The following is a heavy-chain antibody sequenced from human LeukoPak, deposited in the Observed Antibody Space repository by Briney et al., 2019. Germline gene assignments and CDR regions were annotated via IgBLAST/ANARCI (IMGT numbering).Heavy chain of an antibody. V-gene: IGHV3-21*01. Sequence: TGGSLRLSCAASGFTFSSYSMSWVRQAPGKGLEWVSSISSSSSYIYYADSVKGRFTISRDNAKNSLYLQMNSLRAEDTAVYYCAPRPGGGSGSYSSFDYWGQGTLVTVSS. CDR3: APRPGGGSGSYSSFDY. CDR1: GFTFSSYS. CDR2: ISSSSSYI. J-gene: IGHJ4*02. D-gene: IGHD1-26*01.